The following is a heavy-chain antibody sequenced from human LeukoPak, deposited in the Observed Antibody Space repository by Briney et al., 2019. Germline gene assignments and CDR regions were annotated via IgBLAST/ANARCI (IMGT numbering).Heavy chain of an antibody. V-gene: IGHV3-23*01. CDR1: GFTFSSYA. J-gene: IGHJ5*02. CDR3: AKDRGYYDILTGYNNWFDP. CDR2: ISGSGGST. Sequence: GGSLRLSCAASGFTFSSYAMSWVRQAPGKGLEWVSAISGSGGSTYYADSVKGRFTISRDNSKNTLYLQMNSLRAEDTAVYYCAKDRGYYDILTGYNNWFDPWGQGTLVTVPS. D-gene: IGHD3-9*01.